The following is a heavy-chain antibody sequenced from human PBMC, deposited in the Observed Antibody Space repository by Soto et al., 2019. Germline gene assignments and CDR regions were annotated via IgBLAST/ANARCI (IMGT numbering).Heavy chain of an antibody. D-gene: IGHD6-13*01. CDR2: INHSGST. CDR1: GGSFSGYY. J-gene: IGHJ4*02. CDR3: ARERSGSSSFFDY. V-gene: IGHV4-34*01. Sequence: QVQLQQWGAGLLKPSETLSLTCAVYGGSFSGYYWSWIRQPPGKGLEWIGEINHSGSTNYNPSLKRRVTISVDTSKNQFSLKLSSVTAADTAVYYCARERSGSSSFFDYWGQGTLVTVSS.